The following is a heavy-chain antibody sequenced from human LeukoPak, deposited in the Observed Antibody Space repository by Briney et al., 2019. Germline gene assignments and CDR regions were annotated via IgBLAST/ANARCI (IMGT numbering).Heavy chain of an antibody. CDR1: GFSFNTYP. J-gene: IGHJ4*02. CDR3: AVTWFPYYFDY. CDR2: ISNDGNNK. V-gene: IGHV3-30*04. D-gene: IGHD3-10*01. Sequence: GRSLRLSCAASGFSFNTYPMHWVRQAPGKGLEWVAVISNDGNNKYYADSVKGRFTISRDNSNNTLSLQMNGLRAEDTAVYYCAVTWFPYYFDYWGQGALVTVSS.